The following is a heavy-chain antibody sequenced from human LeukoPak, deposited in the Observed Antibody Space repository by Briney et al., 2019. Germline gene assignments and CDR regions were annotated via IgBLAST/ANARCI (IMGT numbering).Heavy chain of an antibody. CDR2: IKQDGSEK. D-gene: IGHD6-13*01. V-gene: IGHV3-7*03. CDR1: GFTFSTYW. Sequence: GGSLRLSCAASGFTFSTYWMSWVRQAPGKGLEWVANIKQDGSEKYSVDSVKGRFTIPRDNAKNSLYLQMNSLRAEDTALYYCAKDIAAAGTGWYFDLWGRGTLVTVSS. CDR3: AKDIAAAGTGWYFDL. J-gene: IGHJ2*01.